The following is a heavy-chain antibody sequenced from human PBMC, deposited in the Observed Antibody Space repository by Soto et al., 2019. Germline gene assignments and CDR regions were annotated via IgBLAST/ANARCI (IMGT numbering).Heavy chain of an antibody. Sequence: SQTQSLTCTVSGGTIIGYYLSWIRQPPGKGLEWIGYMYNTGSTVYNPSFKSRVTISVDTSKNQFSLKLNSVTAADTAVYYCARDLWGYCGTDCYPLDVWGQGTTVTVSS. CDR3: ARDLWGYCGTDCYPLDV. CDR1: GGTIIGYY. D-gene: IGHD2-21*02. J-gene: IGHJ6*02. CDR2: MYNTGST. V-gene: IGHV4-59*01.